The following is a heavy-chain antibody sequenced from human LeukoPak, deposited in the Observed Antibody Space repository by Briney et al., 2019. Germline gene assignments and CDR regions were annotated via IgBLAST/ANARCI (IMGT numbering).Heavy chain of an antibody. J-gene: IGHJ4*02. Sequence: PSETLSLTCAVYGGSFSGYYWSWIRQPPGKGLEWIGEINHSGSTNYNPSLKSRVTISVDTSKNQFSLKLSSVTAADTAVYYCARGQINYDFWSGYYPFDYWGQGTLVTVSS. V-gene: IGHV4-34*01. CDR1: GGSFSGYY. CDR2: INHSGST. D-gene: IGHD3-3*01. CDR3: ARGQINYDFWSGYYPFDY.